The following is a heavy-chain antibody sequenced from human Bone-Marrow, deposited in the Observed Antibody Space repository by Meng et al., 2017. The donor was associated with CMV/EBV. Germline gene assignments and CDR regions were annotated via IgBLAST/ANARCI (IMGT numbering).Heavy chain of an antibody. CDR1: EFVFSSHA. J-gene: IGHJ3*02. Sequence: GESLKISCAASEFVFSSHAIHWVRQAPGKGLEWVANIKRDGSEKYYVDSVKGRFTISRDNAKNTLYLQMKSLRAEDTALYYCVTYYADIVLGPFDIWGQGTVVTVSS. CDR3: VTYYADIVLGPFDI. CDR2: IKRDGSEK. V-gene: IGHV3-7*01. D-gene: IGHD2-8*02.